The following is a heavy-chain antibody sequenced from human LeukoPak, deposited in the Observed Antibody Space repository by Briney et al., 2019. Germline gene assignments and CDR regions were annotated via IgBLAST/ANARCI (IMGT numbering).Heavy chain of an antibody. CDR3: ARARIQLWPYYYGMDV. CDR2: INHSGST. Sequence: PSETLSLTCAVYGGSFSGYYWSWIRQPPGKGLEWIGEINHSGSTNYNPSPKSRVTISVDTSKNQFSLKLSSVTAADTAVYYCARARIQLWPYYYGMDVWGQGTTVTVSS. D-gene: IGHD5-18*01. V-gene: IGHV4-34*01. J-gene: IGHJ6*02. CDR1: GGSFSGYY.